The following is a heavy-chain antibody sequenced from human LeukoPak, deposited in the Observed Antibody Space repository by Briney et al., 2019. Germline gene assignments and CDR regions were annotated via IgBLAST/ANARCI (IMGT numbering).Heavy chain of an antibody. Sequence: GGSLRLSCTTSGFTFATYSMSWVRQAPGQGLERVASIFGSASKIYHADSVKGRFTVSRDNSKNTLYLQMNGLRVEDTALYYCVKDRVPDSGWSFDVWGRGTMVTVSA. CDR1: GFTFATYS. J-gene: IGHJ3*01. CDR2: IFGSASKI. V-gene: IGHV3-23*01. CDR3: VKDRVPDSGWSFDV. D-gene: IGHD6-19*01.